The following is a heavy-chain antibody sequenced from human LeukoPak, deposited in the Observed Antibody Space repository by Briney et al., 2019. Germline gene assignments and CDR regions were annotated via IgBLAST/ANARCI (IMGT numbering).Heavy chain of an antibody. J-gene: IGHJ5*02. CDR2: INPNSGGT. V-gene: IGHV1-2*06. CDR3: ARAITAAASNWFDP. D-gene: IGHD6-13*01. CDR1: GYIFTGYY. Sequence: ASVKVSCKASGYIFTGYYIHWVRQAPGQGLEWMGRINPNSGGTNYAQNFQGRVTMTRDTSIDTAYMELSGLRSDDTAVYYCARAITAAASNWFDPWGQGTLVTVSS.